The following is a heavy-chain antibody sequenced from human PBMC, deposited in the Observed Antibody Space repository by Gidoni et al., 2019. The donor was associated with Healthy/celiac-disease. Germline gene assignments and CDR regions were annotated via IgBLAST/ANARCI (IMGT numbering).Heavy chain of an antibody. J-gene: IGHJ4*02. V-gene: IGHV3-23*01. CDR1: GFTFSSYA. CDR2: ISGSGGST. D-gene: IGHD5-18*01. Sequence: EVQLLESGGGLVQPGGSLRLSCAASGFTFSSYAMSWVRQVPGKGLEWVSAISGSGGSTYYADSVKGRFTISRDNSKNTLYLQMNSLRAEDTAVYYCAKDLEGGWIQLWSTKTDFDYWGQGTLVTVSS. CDR3: AKDLEGGWIQLWSTKTDFDY.